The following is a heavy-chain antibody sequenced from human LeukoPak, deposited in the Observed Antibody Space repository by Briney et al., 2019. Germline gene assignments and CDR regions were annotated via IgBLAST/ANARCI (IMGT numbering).Heavy chain of an antibody. CDR2: ISAYNGNT. D-gene: IGHD3-22*01. CDR3: ARGLYYYDSSGYYGDFDY. J-gene: IGHJ4*02. CDR1: GYTFTSYG. Sequence: ASVKVSCKASGYTFTSYGISWVRQAPGQGLEWMGWISAYNGNTNYAQKLQGRVTMTTDTPTSTAYMELRSLRSDDTAVYYCARGLYYYDSSGYYGDFDYWGQGTLVTVSS. V-gene: IGHV1-18*01.